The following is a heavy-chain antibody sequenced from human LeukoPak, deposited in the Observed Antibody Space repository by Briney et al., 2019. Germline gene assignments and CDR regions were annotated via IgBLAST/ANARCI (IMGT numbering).Heavy chain of an antibody. D-gene: IGHD3-10*01. J-gene: IGHJ4*02. CDR1: GYTLTELS. Sequence: ASVKVSCKVSGYTLTELSMHWVRQAPGNGLEWMGGFDPEDGETIYAQKFQGRVTMTEDTSTDTAYMELSSLRSEDTAVYYCATIPYGSGLMGYFDYWGQGTLVTVSS. CDR3: ATIPYGSGLMGYFDY. CDR2: FDPEDGET. V-gene: IGHV1-24*01.